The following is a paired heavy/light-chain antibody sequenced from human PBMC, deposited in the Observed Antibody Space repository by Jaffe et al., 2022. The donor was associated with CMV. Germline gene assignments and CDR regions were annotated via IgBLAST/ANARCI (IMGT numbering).Light chain of an antibody. Sequence: DIQMTQSPSTLSASVGDRVTITCRASQSISTWLAWYQQKPGKAPKLLMYKASTLESGVPSRFSGSGSGTEFTLTISSLQPDDIATYYCQQYKNYSPPYTFGQGTKLEIK. CDR2: KAS. CDR1: QSISTW. J-gene: IGKJ2*01. CDR3: QQYKNYSPPYT. V-gene: IGKV1-5*03.
Heavy chain of an antibody. J-gene: IGHJ4*02. CDR1: GATFSTYA. V-gene: IGHV1-69*04. CDR2: IVPFLDIT. D-gene: IGHD3-10*01. Sequence: QEQLVQSGAEVKRPGSSVKVSCRASGATFSTYAISWVRQAPGQGLEWMGRIVPFLDITNYAQRFQGRVTITADKSTSTAYMELSSLRSEDTAVYFCARDANPRVLDSWGQGTLVTVSS. CDR3: ARDANPRVLDS.